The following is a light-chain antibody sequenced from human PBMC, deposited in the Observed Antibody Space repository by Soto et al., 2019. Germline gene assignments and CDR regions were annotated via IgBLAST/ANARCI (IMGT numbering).Light chain of an antibody. CDR2: EVS. CDR3: SSYTSDSTPVV. CDR1: SSDVGGYNY. J-gene: IGLJ1*01. V-gene: IGLV2-14*01. Sequence: QSVLTQPASVSGSPGQSITISCTGTSSDVGGYNYVSWYQQHPGKAPKLMIYEVSYRPSGVSNRFSGSKSGNTASLTISGLQAEDEADYYCSSYTSDSTPVVFGTGTKVTVL.